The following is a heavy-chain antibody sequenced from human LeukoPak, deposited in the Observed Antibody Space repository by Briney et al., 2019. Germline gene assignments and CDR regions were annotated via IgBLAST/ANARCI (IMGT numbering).Heavy chain of an antibody. CDR2: INSDGINT. CDR3: AKGRYGSGSYYTPFDY. D-gene: IGHD3-10*01. CDR1: GFTFSNYW. V-gene: IGHV3-74*01. Sequence: GGSLRLSCAASGFTFSNYWMHWVRQAPGKGLVWVSRINSDGINTSYADSVKGRFTISRDNAKKTLYLQMNSLRAEDTAVYYCAKGRYGSGSYYTPFDYWGQGTLVTVSS. J-gene: IGHJ4*02.